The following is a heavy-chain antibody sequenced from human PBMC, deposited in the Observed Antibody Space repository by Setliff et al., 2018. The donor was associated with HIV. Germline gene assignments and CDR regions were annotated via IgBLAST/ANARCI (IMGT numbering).Heavy chain of an antibody. J-gene: IGHJ3*02. D-gene: IGHD3-22*01. Sequence: SETLSLTCTVSGGSISSHYWSWIRQPPGKGLEWIGSIYYSGSTNYNPSLKSRVTISVDTSKNQFSLKLSSVTAADTAVYHCARDPILVAKGAFDIWGQGTMVTVSS. V-gene: IGHV4-59*11. CDR3: ARDPILVAKGAFDI. CDR1: GGSISSHY. CDR2: IYYSGST.